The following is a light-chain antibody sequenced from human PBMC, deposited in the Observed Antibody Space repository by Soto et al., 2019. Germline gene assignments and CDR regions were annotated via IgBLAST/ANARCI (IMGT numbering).Light chain of an antibody. J-gene: IGKJ1*01. CDR1: QSVNSDY. CDR2: GAS. CDR3: QQYGSSGT. Sequence: EIVLTQSPGTLSLSPGERATLSCRASQSVNSDYLAWFQQKPGQAPRLLIYGASTRTTGIPDRFSGSGSGTDFTLTIGRLEPEDFAVYYCQQYGSSGTFGQGTKV. V-gene: IGKV3-20*01.